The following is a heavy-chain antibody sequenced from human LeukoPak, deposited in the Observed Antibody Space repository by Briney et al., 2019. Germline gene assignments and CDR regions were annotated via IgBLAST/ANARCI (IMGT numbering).Heavy chain of an antibody. D-gene: IGHD6-13*01. Sequence: ASVKVSCKASGYTFTNYAMNWVRQAPGQGLEWMGWINTNTGNPTYAQGFTGRFVFSLDTSVSTAYLQISSLKAEDTAMYYCARERRSSSPGEQQLVRAFGIWGQGTVVTVSS. CDR2: INTNTGNP. J-gene: IGHJ3*02. CDR1: GYTFTNYA. V-gene: IGHV7-4-1*02. CDR3: ARERRSSSPGEQQLVRAFGI.